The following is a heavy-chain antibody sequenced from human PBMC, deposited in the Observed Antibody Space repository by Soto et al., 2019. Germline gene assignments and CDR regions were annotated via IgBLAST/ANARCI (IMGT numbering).Heavy chain of an antibody. Sequence: EVQLVESGGGLVKPGGSLRLSCAASGFTFSSYSMNWVRQAPGKGLEWVSSISSSSSYIYYADSVKGRFTISRDNAKNSLYVQLNSLRAEDTAVYYCARDLAYGDDGDYWGQGTLVTVSS. CDR2: ISSSSSYI. V-gene: IGHV3-21*01. J-gene: IGHJ4*02. CDR3: ARDLAYGDDGDY. CDR1: GFTFSSYS. D-gene: IGHD4-17*01.